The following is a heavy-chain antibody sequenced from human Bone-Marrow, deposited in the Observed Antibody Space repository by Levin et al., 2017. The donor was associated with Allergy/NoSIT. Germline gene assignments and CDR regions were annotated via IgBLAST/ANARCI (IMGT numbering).Heavy chain of an antibody. CDR1: GYSFTVYA. D-gene: IGHD3-3*01. CDR3: ARGGAPYYDFRTGYYTGYYFDF. J-gene: IGHJ4*02. Sequence: ASAKVSCKASGYSFTVYAMNWVRQVPGQGLEWMGWINTNTGNPVYAQAFTGRFVFSLETSVSTAYLQISGLKAEDTAVYFCARGGAPYYDFRTGYYTGYYFDFWGQGTLVTVSS. V-gene: IGHV7-4-1*02. CDR2: INTNTGNP.